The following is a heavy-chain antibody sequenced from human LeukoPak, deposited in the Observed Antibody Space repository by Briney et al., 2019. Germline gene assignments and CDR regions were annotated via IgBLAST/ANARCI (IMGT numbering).Heavy chain of an antibody. CDR3: ARVYSYGPGPDY. CDR1: GGSISSSSYY. V-gene: IGHV4-39*01. CDR2: IYYSGST. J-gene: IGHJ4*02. Sequence: KPSETLSLTCTVSGGSISSSSYYWGWIRQPPGKGLEWIGSIYYSGSTYYNPSLKSRVTISVDTSKNQFSLKLSSVTAADTAVYYCARVYSYGPGPDYWGQGTLVTVSS. D-gene: IGHD5-18*01.